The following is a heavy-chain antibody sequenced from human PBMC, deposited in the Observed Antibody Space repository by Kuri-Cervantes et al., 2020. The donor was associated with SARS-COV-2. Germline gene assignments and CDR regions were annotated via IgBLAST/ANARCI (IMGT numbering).Heavy chain of an antibody. V-gene: IGHV3-21*01. Sequence: GESLKISCAASGFTFSSYSMNWVRQAPGKGLEWVSSISSSSSYIYYADSVKGRFTISRDNAKNSLYLQMNSLRAEDTAVYYCARGLNIAQPVDFDYWGQGNLVTVSS. J-gene: IGHJ4*02. D-gene: IGHD2/OR15-2a*01. CDR2: ISSSSSYI. CDR3: ARGLNIAQPVDFDY. CDR1: GFTFSSYS.